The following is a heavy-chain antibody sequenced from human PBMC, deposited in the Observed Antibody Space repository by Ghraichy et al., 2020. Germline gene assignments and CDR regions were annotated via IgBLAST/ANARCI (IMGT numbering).Heavy chain of an antibody. CDR2: ISYGGTYQ. J-gene: IGHJ6*02. V-gene: IGHV3-30*18. CDR3: AKTRNVYYLGPANYYGMDV. D-gene: IGHD2/OR15-2a*01. Sequence: GESLNISCAASGFTFSIYGMHWVRQAPGKGLEWVAVISYGGTYQYYTNSVRGRFTISRDNSKDTLSLQMNSLRAEDTAVYYCAKTRNVYYLGPANYYGMDVWGQGTTVTVSS. CDR1: GFTFSIYG.